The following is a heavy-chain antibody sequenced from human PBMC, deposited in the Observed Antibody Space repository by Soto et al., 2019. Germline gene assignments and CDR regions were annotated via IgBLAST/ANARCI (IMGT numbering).Heavy chain of an antibody. CDR1: GFTFGSFD. V-gene: IGHV3-23*01. Sequence: PGGSLRLSCVASGFTFGSFDMSWVRQAPGKGLEWVSAISANGENTFYADSVKGRFTISRDNFQNTLYVEMNRPRAEDTAIYYWLNEDDAWTNGYFDGWGHGTMVTVSS. CDR2: ISANGENT. D-gene: IGHD2-8*01. CDR3: LNEDDAWTNGYFDG. J-gene: IGHJ3*01.